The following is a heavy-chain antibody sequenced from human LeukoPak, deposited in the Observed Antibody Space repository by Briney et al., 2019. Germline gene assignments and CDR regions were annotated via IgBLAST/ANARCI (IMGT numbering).Heavy chain of an antibody. CDR2: IYYSGST. CDR1: GGSISSGDYY. CDR3: ARAMVRDPLDDY. J-gene: IGHJ4*02. V-gene: IGHV4-30-4*01. Sequence: PSQTLSLTCTVSGGSISSGDYYWSWIRQPPGKGLEWIGYIYYSGSTYYNPSLKSRVTISVDTSKNQFSLKLGSVTAADTAVYYCARAMVRDPLDDYWGQGTLVTVSS. D-gene: IGHD3-10*01.